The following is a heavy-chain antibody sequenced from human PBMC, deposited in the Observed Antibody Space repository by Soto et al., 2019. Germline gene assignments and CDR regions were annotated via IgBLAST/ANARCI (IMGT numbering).Heavy chain of an antibody. J-gene: IGHJ4*02. Sequence: PSETLSLTGTISGGSISTYYWSWIRQPAGKGLEWIGRIYISGSTNYNPALKSRVTVSVDTSKNQCSLKLSSVTAADTAVYYCARDTYYDSVWGSYRHHFDYWGQGTLVTVSS. V-gene: IGHV4-4*07. CDR1: GGSISTYY. CDR3: ARDTYYDSVWGSYRHHFDY. CDR2: IYISGST. D-gene: IGHD3-16*02.